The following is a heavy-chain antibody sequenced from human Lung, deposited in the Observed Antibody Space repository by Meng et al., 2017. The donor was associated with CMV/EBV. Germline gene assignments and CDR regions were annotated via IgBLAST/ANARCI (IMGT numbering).Heavy chain of an antibody. V-gene: IGHV4-61*01. J-gene: IGHJ3*02. Sequence: SETXSLTCTVSGGSVSSGSYYWSWIRQPPGKGLEWIGYIYYSGSTNYNPSLKSRVTISVDTSKNQFSLKLSSVTAADTAVYYCARMGRFSGSYDFWSGYSPPGGFDIXGQGXMVTVSS. CDR3: ARMGRFSGSYDFWSGYSPPGGFDI. CDR1: GGSVSSGSYY. CDR2: IYYSGST. D-gene: IGHD3-3*01.